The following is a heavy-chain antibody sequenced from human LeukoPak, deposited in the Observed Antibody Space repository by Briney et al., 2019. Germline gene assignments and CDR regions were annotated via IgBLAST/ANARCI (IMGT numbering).Heavy chain of an antibody. CDR1: GYTFTSYD. J-gene: IGHJ6*02. Sequence: ASVKVSCKASGYTFTSYDINWVRQATGQGLEWMGWMNPNSGNTGYAQKFQGRVTMSRNTSISTAYMELSSLRSEDTAVYYCARGGEQQLVLLMYVWGQGTTVTVSS. D-gene: IGHD6-13*01. CDR2: MNPNSGNT. CDR3: ARGGEQQLVLLMYV. V-gene: IGHV1-8*01.